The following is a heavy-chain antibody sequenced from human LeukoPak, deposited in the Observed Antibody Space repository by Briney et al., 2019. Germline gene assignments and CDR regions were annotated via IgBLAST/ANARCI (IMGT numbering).Heavy chain of an antibody. J-gene: IGHJ4*02. CDR3: ARHDLVVTATILDY. Sequence: SETLSLTCTVSGRSISSSSYHWDWLRQPPGKGLEWLGRMYYSGSTYYNPSLKSGVTISVDTSKNQFSLKLSSVSAADTAVYYCARHDLVVTATILDYWGQGTLVTVSS. CDR2: MYYSGST. CDR1: GRSISSSSYH. D-gene: IGHD2-21*02. V-gene: IGHV4-39*01.